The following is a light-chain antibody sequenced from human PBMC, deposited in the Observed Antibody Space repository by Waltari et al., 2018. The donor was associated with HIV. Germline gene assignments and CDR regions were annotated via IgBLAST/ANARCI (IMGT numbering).Light chain of an antibody. CDR3: SLYLDSGVSV. J-gene: IGLJ3*02. V-gene: IGLV8-61*01. Sequence: QTVVTQEPSLSVSPGGTVTLTCGLTFGSVSIGNSPSWYQQPPGQPPRALIYSSKTRSSGVPDRFSGSILGDKAALTITGAQADDESDYYCSLYLDSGVSVFGGGTRLSV. CDR2: SSK. CDR1: FGSVSIGNS.